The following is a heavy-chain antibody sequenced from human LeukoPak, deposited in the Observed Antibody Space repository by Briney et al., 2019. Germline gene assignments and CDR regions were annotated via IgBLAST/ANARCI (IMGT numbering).Heavy chain of an antibody. Sequence: PSETLSLTCTVSGVSLSSGSYYWSWIRQPAGKGLEWIGRIYTSGSTNYNPSLKSRVTISVDTSKNQFSLKLSSVTAADTAVYYCARVSFWSGYIDYWGQGTLVTVSS. J-gene: IGHJ4*02. D-gene: IGHD3-3*01. CDR3: ARVSFWSGYIDY. V-gene: IGHV4-61*02. CDR1: GVSLSSGSYY. CDR2: IYTSGST.